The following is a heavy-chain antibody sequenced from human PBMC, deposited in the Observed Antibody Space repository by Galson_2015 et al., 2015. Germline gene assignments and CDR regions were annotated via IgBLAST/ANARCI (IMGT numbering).Heavy chain of an antibody. Sequence: SLRLSCAASGFTFSSYAMSWVRQAPGKELEWVSAISGSGYTTYYADSVKGRFTISRDSSKYTLYLQMNSLRAEDTAVYYCAKKMWTGGSGWYFDYWGQGTLVTVSS. CDR3: AKKMWTGGSGWYFDY. J-gene: IGHJ4*02. CDR1: GFTFSSYA. CDR2: ISGSGYTT. D-gene: IGHD6-19*01. V-gene: IGHV3-23*01.